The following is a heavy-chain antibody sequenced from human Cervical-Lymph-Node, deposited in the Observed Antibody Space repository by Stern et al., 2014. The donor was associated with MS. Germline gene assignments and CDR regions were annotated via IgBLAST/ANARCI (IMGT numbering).Heavy chain of an antibody. CDR2: IIPMLGLP. CDR3: ARGVVSNRAAATLHNLFDP. J-gene: IGHJ5*02. D-gene: IGHD2-15*01. CDR1: GGTFISSYA. V-gene: IGHV1-69*09. Sequence: VQLVESGAEVKKPGSSVNVSCKASGGTFISSYAITWMRKAPGQGLEWMGRIIPMLGLPNYAQKVQGRVTIPADTSTSTAYMELSSLRSEDTAVYYCARGVVSNRAAATLHNLFDPWGQGTLVTVSS.